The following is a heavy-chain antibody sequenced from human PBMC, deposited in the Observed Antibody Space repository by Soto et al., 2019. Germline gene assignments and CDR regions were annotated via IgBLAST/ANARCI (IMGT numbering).Heavy chain of an antibody. J-gene: IGHJ5*02. CDR1: GGSISSSSYY. Sequence: QLQLQESGPGLVRPSETLSLTCTVSGGSISSSSYYWGWIRQPPGKGLEWIGSIYYNGSTYYNPSLKSRVTISVDTSKNQFSLKLSSVTAADTAVYYCASPKIAFYNGFDPWGQGTLVTVSS. V-gene: IGHV4-39*01. D-gene: IGHD3-3*02. CDR2: IYYNGST. CDR3: ASPKIAFYNGFDP.